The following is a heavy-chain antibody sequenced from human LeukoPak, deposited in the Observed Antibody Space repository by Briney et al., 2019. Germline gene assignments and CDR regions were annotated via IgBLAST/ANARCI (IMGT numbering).Heavy chain of an antibody. J-gene: IGHJ4*02. V-gene: IGHV4-59*02. CDR1: GVSVSSYY. CDR2: IYYSGST. Sequence: SETLSLTCTVSGVSVSSYYWSCIRQPPGKGLEWIGYIYYSGSTNYNPSLKSRVTMSVDTSKNQFSLKLSSVTAADTAVYYCAGRRGFRGPFDYWGQGILVTVSS. CDR3: AGRRGFRGPFDY.